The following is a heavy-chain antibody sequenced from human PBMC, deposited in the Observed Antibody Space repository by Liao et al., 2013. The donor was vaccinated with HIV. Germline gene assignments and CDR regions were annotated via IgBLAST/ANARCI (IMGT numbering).Heavy chain of an antibody. J-gene: IGHJ6*03. CDR1: GGSISSYY. CDR2: IYTSGST. Sequence: QVQLQESGPGLVKPSETLSLTCTVSGGSISSYYWSWIRQPAGKGLEWIGRIYTSGSTNYNPSLKSRVTMSVDTSKNQFSLKLSSVTAADTAVYYCARGGSSSWNYYYYYMDVWGKGTTVTVSS. CDR3: ARGGSSSWNYYYYYMDV. D-gene: IGHD6-13*01. V-gene: IGHV4-4*07.